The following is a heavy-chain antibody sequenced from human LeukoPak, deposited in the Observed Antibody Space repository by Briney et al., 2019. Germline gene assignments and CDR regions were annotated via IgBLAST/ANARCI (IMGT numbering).Heavy chain of an antibody. CDR2: ISSSSSSI. Sequence: PGASLRLSCAASGFTFSSYSIKWVRQAPGKGLEWVSSISSSSSSIFYADSVKGRFTISRYSAKNSLYLQMNSLRGEDTAVYHCARTPPGGWYGSLDYWGEGSLVTASS. CDR1: GFTFSSYS. D-gene: IGHD6-19*01. V-gene: IGHV3-21*01. J-gene: IGHJ4*02. CDR3: ARTPPGGWYGSLDY.